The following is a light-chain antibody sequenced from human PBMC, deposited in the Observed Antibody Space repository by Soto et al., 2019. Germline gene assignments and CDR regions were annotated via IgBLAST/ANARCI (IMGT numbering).Light chain of an antibody. CDR1: QSVSIH. CDR2: DAS. Sequence: EVVMTQSPATLSVSPGERATLSCRASQSVSIHLAWYQQKPGQAPRLLIYDASSRATGIPARFSGSRSGPEFTLTINSLQSEDFAIYYCQRYNNWPLNFGGGTKV. CDR3: QRYNNWPLN. V-gene: IGKV3-15*01. J-gene: IGKJ4*01.